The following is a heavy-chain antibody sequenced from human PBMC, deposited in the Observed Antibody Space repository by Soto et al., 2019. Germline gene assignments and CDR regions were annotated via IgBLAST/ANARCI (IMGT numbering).Heavy chain of an antibody. CDR1: GYDFFKYN. Sequence: QVQLVQSGAEVKKPGASVKVSCKTSGYDFFKYNMHWVRQAPGQGLEWMGVINPNGGYTRHAQKFQGRVIMTRDTSSKIVYMELSGLTSEDTAMYCCTRADSDVVILPDVRPLFDLWGQGALVTVSS. CDR2: INPNGGYT. D-gene: IGHD2-21*02. V-gene: IGHV1-46*01. CDR3: TRADSDVVILPDVRPLFDL. J-gene: IGHJ4*02.